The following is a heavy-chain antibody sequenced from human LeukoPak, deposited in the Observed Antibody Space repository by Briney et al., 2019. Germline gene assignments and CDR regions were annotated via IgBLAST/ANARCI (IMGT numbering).Heavy chain of an antibody. CDR3: ARAPMGGYTYTMGS. J-gene: IGHJ5*02. Sequence: QPGGSLRLSGAASGITFSGYWMHWVRQAPGKGLVWVARISSDGSSTNYADSVKGRFTISRDNAKNTLYLQMDSLGAEDTAVYYCARAPMGGYTYTMGSWGQGTLVIVSS. V-gene: IGHV3-74*01. CDR2: ISSDGSST. CDR1: GITFSGYW. D-gene: IGHD5-18*01.